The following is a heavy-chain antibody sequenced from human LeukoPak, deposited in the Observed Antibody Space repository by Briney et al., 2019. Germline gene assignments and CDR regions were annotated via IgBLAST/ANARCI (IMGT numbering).Heavy chain of an antibody. V-gene: IGHV4-59*12. CDR3: TRGTFRSLLYYYDSSGYYLY. Sequence: SETLSLTCTVSGGSISSYYWSWIRQPPGKGLEWIGYIYYSGSTNYNPSLKSRVTISVDTSKNQFSLKLSSVTAADTAVYYCTRGTFRSLLYYYDSSGYYLYWGQGTLATVSS. CDR2: IYYSGST. CDR1: GGSISSYY. J-gene: IGHJ4*02. D-gene: IGHD3-22*01.